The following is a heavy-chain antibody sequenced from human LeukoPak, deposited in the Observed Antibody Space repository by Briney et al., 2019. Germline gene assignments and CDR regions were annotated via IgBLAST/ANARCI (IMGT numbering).Heavy chain of an antibody. J-gene: IGHJ6*03. V-gene: IGHV1-46*01. D-gene: IGHD2-2*02. Sequence: GASVKVSCKASGYTFTGYYMHWVRQAPGQGLEWMGWINPSGGSTSYAQEFQGRVTMTRDMSTSTVYMELSSLRSEDTAVYYCARVAAEVVGVPGAIGFGWLRRDYYYMDVWGKGTTVTVSS. CDR3: ARVAAEVVGVPGAIGFGWLRRDYYYMDV. CDR1: GYTFTGYY. CDR2: INPSGGST.